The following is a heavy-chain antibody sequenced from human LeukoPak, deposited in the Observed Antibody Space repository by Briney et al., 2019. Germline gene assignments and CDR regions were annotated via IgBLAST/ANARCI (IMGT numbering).Heavy chain of an antibody. CDR2: INHSGST. Sequence: SETLSLTCAVYGGSFSGYYWSWIRQPPGKGLEWIGEINHSGSTNYNPSLKSRVTISVDTSKNQFSLKLSSVTAADTAVYYCARAEYSSGWYGGYGYWDQGTLVTVSS. CDR3: ARAEYSSGWYGGYGY. CDR1: GGSFSGYY. D-gene: IGHD6-19*01. V-gene: IGHV4-34*01. J-gene: IGHJ4*02.